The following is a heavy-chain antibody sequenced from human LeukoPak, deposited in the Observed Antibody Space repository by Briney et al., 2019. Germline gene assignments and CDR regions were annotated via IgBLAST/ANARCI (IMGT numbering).Heavy chain of an antibody. CDR1: GGSISSYH. Sequence: PSETLSLTCTVSGGSISSYHWSWIRQPPGKGLEWIGYIYYSGSTNYNPSLKSRVTISVDTSKNQFSLKLSSVTAADTAVYYCARLRYFDWADYWGQGTLVTVSS. J-gene: IGHJ4*02. CDR2: IYYSGST. D-gene: IGHD3-9*01. CDR3: ARLRYFDWADY. V-gene: IGHV4-59*08.